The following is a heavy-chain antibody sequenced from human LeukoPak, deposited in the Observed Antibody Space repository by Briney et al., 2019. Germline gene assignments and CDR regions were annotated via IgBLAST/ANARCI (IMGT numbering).Heavy chain of an antibody. Sequence: PSETLSLTCTVSGGSISSSSYYWGWIRQPPGKGLEWIGSIYYSGSTYYNPSLKSRVTISVDTSKNQFSLKLSSVTAADTAVYYCARQPPPYSSGWPPDYWGQGTLVTVS. CDR1: GGSISSSSYY. CDR2: IYYSGST. D-gene: IGHD6-19*01. CDR3: ARQPPPYSSGWPPDY. V-gene: IGHV4-39*01. J-gene: IGHJ4*02.